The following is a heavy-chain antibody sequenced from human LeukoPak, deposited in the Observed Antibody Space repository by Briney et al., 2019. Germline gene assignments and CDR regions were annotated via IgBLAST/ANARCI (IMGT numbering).Heavy chain of an antibody. D-gene: IGHD3-22*01. Sequence: ASVKVSCKASGGTFSSYAINWVRQATGQGLEWMGWMNPNSGNTGYAQKFQGRVTMTRNTSISTAYMELSSLRSEDTAVYYCARGQWGVYYYDSSGYYYGGWYFDYWGQGTLVTVSS. CDR2: MNPNSGNT. CDR1: GGTFSSYA. J-gene: IGHJ4*02. V-gene: IGHV1-8*02. CDR3: ARGQWGVYYYDSSGYYYGGWYFDY.